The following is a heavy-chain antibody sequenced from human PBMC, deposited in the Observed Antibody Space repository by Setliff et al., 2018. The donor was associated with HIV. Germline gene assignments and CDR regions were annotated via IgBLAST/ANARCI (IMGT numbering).Heavy chain of an antibody. D-gene: IGHD6-13*01. CDR3: SAAPQQQVVREAYCYYVMDV. V-gene: IGHV3-15*01. CDR2: IKSKTDGGTT. J-gene: IGHJ6*02. CDR1: GFTFSNAW. Sequence: GGSLRLSCAASGFTFSNAWMSWVRQAPGKGLEWVGRIKSKTDGGTTDYAAPVKGRFTISRDDSKNTLYLQMNSLKTEDTAVYYCSAAPQQQVVREAYCYYVMDVWGQGTTVTVSS.